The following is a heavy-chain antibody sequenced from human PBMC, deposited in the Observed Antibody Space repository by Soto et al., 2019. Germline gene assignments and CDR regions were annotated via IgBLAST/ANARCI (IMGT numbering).Heavy chain of an antibody. V-gene: IGHV4-59*01. J-gene: IGHJ6*02. CDR3: AREGCSSTTCPPPYSYYGMDV. CDR2: IYYSGST. CDR1: GGSISSYY. Sequence: SETLSLTCTVSGGSISSYYWSWIRQPPGKGLEWIGYIYYSGSTNYNPSLKSRVTISVDTSKNQFSLKLSSVTAADTAVYYCAREGCSSTTCPPPYSYYGMDVCGQGTTVTVSS. D-gene: IGHD2-2*01.